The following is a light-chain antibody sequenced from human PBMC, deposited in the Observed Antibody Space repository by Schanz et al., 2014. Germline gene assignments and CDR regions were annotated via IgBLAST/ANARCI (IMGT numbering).Light chain of an antibody. J-gene: IGLJ2*01. Sequence: QSALTQPRSVSGSPGQSVTISCTGTNSDVGGYNHVSWYQQYPGKAPKLMIHDVNNRPSGVSIRFSGSKSGNTASLTISGLQTEDGADYYCCSYARNYGLLFGGGTKLTVL. CDR2: DVN. CDR1: NSDVGGYNH. CDR3: CSYARNYGLL. V-gene: IGLV2-11*01.